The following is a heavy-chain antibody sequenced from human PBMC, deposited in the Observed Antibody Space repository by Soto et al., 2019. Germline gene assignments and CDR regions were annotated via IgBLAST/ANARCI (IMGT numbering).Heavy chain of an antibody. CDR1: GYTFNSHG. CDR3: ARGPGGATKPYYYYAMDV. V-gene: IGHV1-18*04. J-gene: IGHJ6*01. D-gene: IGHD1-26*01. Sequence: QVHLVQSGGEVKKPGTSVKVSCKASGYTFNSHGISWVRQAPGQGLEWMGWINTYSGKTNYEQRFQGKVTMTTTTPTNTTYLELRSLRSGDTAVYYCARGPGGATKPYYYYAMDVWGQGTPITVSS. CDR2: INTYSGKT.